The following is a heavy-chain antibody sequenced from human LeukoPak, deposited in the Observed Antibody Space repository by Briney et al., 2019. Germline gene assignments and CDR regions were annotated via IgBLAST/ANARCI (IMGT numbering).Heavy chain of an antibody. Sequence: SETLSLTYSVSGGSISNSNYYWSWIRQPPGKGLEWIGYIYYSGSTNYNPSLKSRVTISVDTSKNQFSLKLSSVTAADTAVYYCARHVLYGGYSYGTGGWFDPWGQGTLVTVSS. CDR3: ARHVLYGGYSYGTGGWFDP. CDR1: GGSISNSNYY. D-gene: IGHD5-18*01. V-gene: IGHV4-61*05. CDR2: IYYSGST. J-gene: IGHJ5*02.